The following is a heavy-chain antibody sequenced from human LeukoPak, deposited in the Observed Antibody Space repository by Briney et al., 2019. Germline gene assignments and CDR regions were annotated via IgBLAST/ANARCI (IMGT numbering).Heavy chain of an antibody. CDR1: GFTFSSYA. J-gene: IGHJ2*01. CDR2: ISGSGDST. CDR3: TTKSGGNSAWYFDL. V-gene: IGHV3-23*01. Sequence: GGSLRLSCAASGFTFSSYAMSWVRQAPGKGLEWVSAISGSGDSTYYADSVKGRFTISRDNSKNTLYLQMNSLRAEDTAVFYCTTKSGGNSAWYFDLWGRGTLVTVSS. D-gene: IGHD4-23*01.